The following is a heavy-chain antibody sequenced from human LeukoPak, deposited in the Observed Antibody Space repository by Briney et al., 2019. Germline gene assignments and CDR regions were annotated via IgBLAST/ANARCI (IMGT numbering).Heavy chain of an antibody. CDR1: GGSISSTTNW. J-gene: IGHJ4*02. V-gene: IGHV4-4*02. CDR3: ARALNSSSRRNLFDY. CDR2: IHHSGST. D-gene: IGHD6-13*01. Sequence: PSGTLSLTCAVSGGSISSTTNWWSWVRQPPGKGLEWIGEIHHSGSTNYNPSLKSRVTISVDKPKNQFSLKMTSVTAADTAVYYCARALNSSSRRNLFDYWGQGTLVTVSS.